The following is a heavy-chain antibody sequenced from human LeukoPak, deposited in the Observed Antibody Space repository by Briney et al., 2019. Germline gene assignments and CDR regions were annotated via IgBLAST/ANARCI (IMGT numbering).Heavy chain of an antibody. V-gene: IGHV1-18*01. Sequence: GASVKVSCKASGYTFTSYGISWVRQAPGQGLEWMGWISAYNGNTNYAQKLQGRVTMTRNTSISTAYMHLSRLRSADTAVYYCARSPHILTGENFDYWGQGTLLTVSS. J-gene: IGHJ4*02. CDR2: ISAYNGNT. CDR3: ARSPHILTGENFDY. D-gene: IGHD3-9*01. CDR1: GYTFTSYG.